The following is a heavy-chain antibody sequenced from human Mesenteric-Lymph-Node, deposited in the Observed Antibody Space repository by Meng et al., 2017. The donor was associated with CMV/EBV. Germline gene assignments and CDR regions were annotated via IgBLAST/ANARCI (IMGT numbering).Heavy chain of an antibody. Sequence: YTCTSYGISWVRQAPGQGLEWMGWISAYNGNTNYAQKLQGRVTMTTDTSTSTAYMELRSLRSDDTAVYYCARGPKFIVVVPAAMTFDYWGQGTLVTVSS. CDR2: ISAYNGNT. D-gene: IGHD2-2*01. J-gene: IGHJ4*02. CDR3: ARGPKFIVVVPAAMTFDY. V-gene: IGHV1-18*01. CDR1: YTCTSYG.